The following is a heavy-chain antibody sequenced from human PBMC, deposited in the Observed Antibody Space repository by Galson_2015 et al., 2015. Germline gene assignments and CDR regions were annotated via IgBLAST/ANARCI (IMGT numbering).Heavy chain of an antibody. V-gene: IGHV4-30-2*01. CDR3: ARGRTGRDEFDP. J-gene: IGHJ5*02. D-gene: IGHD1-1*01. Sequence: TLSLTCAVSGGSISSGGYSWSWIRQPPGKGLEWIGYIYHSGSTYYNPSLKSRVTISVDRSKNQFSLKLSSVTAADTAVYYCARGRTGRDEFDPWGQGTLVTVSS. CDR1: GGSISSGGYS. CDR2: IYHSGST.